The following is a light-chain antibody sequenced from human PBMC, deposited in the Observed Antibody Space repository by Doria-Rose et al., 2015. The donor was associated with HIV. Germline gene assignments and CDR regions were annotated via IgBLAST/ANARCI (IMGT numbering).Light chain of an antibody. Sequence: SYELMQPPSVSVSPGQTARITCSGDALPKQYAYWYQQKPGQAPVLVIYKDSERPSGIPERFSGSSSGTAVTLTISRVQAEDEADYYCQSADSSGTHVFGTGTKVTVL. CDR1: ALPKQY. CDR2: KDS. V-gene: IGLV3-25*01. CDR3: QSADSSGTHV. J-gene: IGLJ1*01.